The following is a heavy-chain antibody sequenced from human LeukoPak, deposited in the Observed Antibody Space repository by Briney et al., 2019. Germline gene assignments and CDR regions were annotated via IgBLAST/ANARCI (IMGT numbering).Heavy chain of an antibody. D-gene: IGHD1-1*01. CDR3: ANPPLEPPFDY. CDR1: GFTFSSYA. V-gene: IGHV3-23*01. J-gene: IGHJ4*02. CDR2: ISGSGGST. Sequence: GGSLRLSCAASGFTFSSYAMSWVRQAPGKGLEWVSAISGSGGSTYYADSVKGRFTISRDNSKNTLYLQMNSLRAEDTAAYYCANPPLEPPFDYWGQGTPVTVSS.